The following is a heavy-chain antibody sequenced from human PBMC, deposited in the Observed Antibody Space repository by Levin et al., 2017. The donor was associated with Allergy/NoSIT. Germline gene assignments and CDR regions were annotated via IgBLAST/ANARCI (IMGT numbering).Heavy chain of an antibody. J-gene: IGHJ3*02. Sequence: SETLSLTCTVSGGSVTSYYWGWTRQAPGKGLEWIGYIYHSGTTDYNPSLKSRATISIDTSTNQFSLSVNSVTDADTAVYFCARWGLSKDAFDIWGQGTMVTVSS. CDR1: GGSVTSYY. D-gene: IGHD3-16*01. V-gene: IGHV4-59*02. CDR2: IYHSGTT. CDR3: ARWGLSKDAFDI.